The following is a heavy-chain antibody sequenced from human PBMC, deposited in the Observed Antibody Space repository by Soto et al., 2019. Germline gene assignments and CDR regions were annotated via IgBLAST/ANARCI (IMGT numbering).Heavy chain of an antibody. J-gene: IGHJ4*02. V-gene: IGHV4-34*01. CDR3: AITMVRGVIMVDY. D-gene: IGHD3-10*01. Sequence: QVQLQQWGAGLLKPSETLSLTCAVYGGSFSGYYWSWIRQPPGKGLEWIGEINHSGSTNYNPSLKSRVTISVDTSKNQFSLKLSSVTAADTAVYYCAITMVRGVIMVDYWGQGTLVTVSS. CDR1: GGSFSGYY. CDR2: INHSGST.